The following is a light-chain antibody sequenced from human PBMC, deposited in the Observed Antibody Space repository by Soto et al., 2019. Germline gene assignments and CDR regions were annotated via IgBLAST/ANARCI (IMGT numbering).Light chain of an antibody. J-gene: IGLJ7*01. CDR3: QSYDSSLSGWV. Sequence: QSVVTQPPSVSGAPGQRVTISCTGSSSNIGAGYDVHWYQQLPGTAPKLLIYGNNNRPSGVPDRFSGSKSGTSASLAITGLQAEDEADYSCQSYDSSLSGWVFGGGTQLTVL. CDR1: SSNIGAGYD. V-gene: IGLV1-40*01. CDR2: GNN.